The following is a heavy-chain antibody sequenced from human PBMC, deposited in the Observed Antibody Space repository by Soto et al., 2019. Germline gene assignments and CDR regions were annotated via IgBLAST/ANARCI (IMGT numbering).Heavy chain of an antibody. D-gene: IGHD4-4*01. CDR2: ISYDGSNK. V-gene: IGHV3-30-3*01. Sequence: QVQLVESGGGVVQPGRSLRLSCAASGFTFSSYAMHWVRQAPGKGLVWVAVISYDGSNKYYADSVKGRFTISRDNSKNTLFLQMNSLRAEDTAAYYCARPLWRDDYNWGYFALWGRGTLVTVSS. J-gene: IGHJ2*01. CDR1: GFTFSSYA. CDR3: ARPLWRDDYNWGYFAL.